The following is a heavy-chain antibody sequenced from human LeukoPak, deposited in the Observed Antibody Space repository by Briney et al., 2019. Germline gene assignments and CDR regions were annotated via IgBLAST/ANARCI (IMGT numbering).Heavy chain of an antibody. J-gene: IGHJ6*04. CDR3: ATRNSSITRINRNYYYYVMDV. CDR2: FDPEDGET. D-gene: IGHD2-2*01. V-gene: IGHV1-24*01. CDR1: GYTLTELS. Sequence: ASVKVSCKVSGYTLTELSMHWVRQAPGKGLEGMGGFDPEDGETIYAQKFQGRVTMTEDTSTDTAYMELSSLRSEATAVYFCATRNSSITRINRNYYYYVMDVWAKGTTVTVSS.